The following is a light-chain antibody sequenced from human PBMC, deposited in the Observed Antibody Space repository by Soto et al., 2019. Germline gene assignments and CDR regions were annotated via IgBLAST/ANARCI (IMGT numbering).Light chain of an antibody. Sequence: AIRMTQSPSSLSASTGDRVTITCRASQGISSYLAWYQQKPGKAPKLLIYAASTLQSGVPSRFSGSGSGTDFTLTISCLQSEDFATYYCQQYYSYPRTFDQGTKVELK. J-gene: IGKJ1*01. CDR1: QGISSY. V-gene: IGKV1-8*01. CDR2: AAS. CDR3: QQYYSYPRT.